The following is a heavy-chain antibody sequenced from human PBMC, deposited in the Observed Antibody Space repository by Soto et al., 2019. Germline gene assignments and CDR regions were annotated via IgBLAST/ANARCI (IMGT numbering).Heavy chain of an antibody. J-gene: IGHJ3*01. CDR2: VSGSSSYI. D-gene: IGHD4-17*01. V-gene: IGHV3-21*06. Sequence: PGGSLRLSCEGSGFNFRNFNMIWVRQALGKGLEWVSSVSGSSSYIYYADSVKGRFTVSRDNANNLVFLQMNGLRPEDTAMYYCARDLRGHYGPWGQGTMVTVS. CDR1: GFNFRNFN. CDR3: ARDLRGHYGP.